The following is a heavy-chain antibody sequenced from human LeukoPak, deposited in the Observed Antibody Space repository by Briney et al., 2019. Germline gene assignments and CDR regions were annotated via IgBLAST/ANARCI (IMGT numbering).Heavy chain of an antibody. Sequence: ASVRDSCKTSGYAFTGHHMHWVRQAPGQGLEWMGWMNPNSGGTTYAEKCQVRVPMTGDTSISTAYMELSRLTSDDTAVYYCARDFRISGWFRPPLDFDYWGQGTLVTVSS. CDR3: ARDFRISGWFRPPLDFDY. V-gene: IGHV1-2*02. D-gene: IGHD6-19*01. CDR1: GYAFTGHH. J-gene: IGHJ4*02. CDR2: MNPNSGGT.